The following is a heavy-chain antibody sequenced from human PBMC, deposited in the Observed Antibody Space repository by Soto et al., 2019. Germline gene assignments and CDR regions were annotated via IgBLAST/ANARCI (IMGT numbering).Heavy chain of an antibody. Sequence: SETLSLTCTVSGGSISSYYWSWIRQPPGKGLEWIGYIYYSGSTNYNPSLKSRVTISVDASKNQFSLKLSSVTAADTAVYYCARLITGGDNGQPNDYWGQGTLVTVSS. D-gene: IGHD1-20*01. CDR1: GGSISSYY. J-gene: IGHJ4*02. V-gene: IGHV4-59*08. CDR2: IYYSGST. CDR3: ARLITGGDNGQPNDY.